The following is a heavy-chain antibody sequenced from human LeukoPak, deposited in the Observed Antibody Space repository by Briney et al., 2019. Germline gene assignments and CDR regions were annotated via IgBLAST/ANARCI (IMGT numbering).Heavy chain of an antibody. D-gene: IGHD2-2*01. CDR3: AKGVYCSSTSCYFREIYGMVV. V-gene: IGHV3-23*01. CDR2: ISGSGGST. CDR1: GFTFSSYA. J-gene: IGHJ6*02. Sequence: GASLRLSCAASGFTFSSYAMSWVRQAPGKGLEWVSAISGSGGSTYYADSVKGRFTISRDNSKNTLHLQMNSLRAEDTAVYYCAKGVYCSSTSCYFREIYGMVVWGQGTTVTVSS.